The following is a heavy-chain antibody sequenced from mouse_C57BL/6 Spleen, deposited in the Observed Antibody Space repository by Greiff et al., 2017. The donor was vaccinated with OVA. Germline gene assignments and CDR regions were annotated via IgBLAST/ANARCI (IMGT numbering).Heavy chain of an antibody. CDR3: TRWGYSNFFDY. D-gene: IGHD2-5*01. CDR1: GYTFTDYE. V-gene: IGHV1-15*01. J-gene: IGHJ2*01. CDR2: IDPETGGT. Sequence: QVQLKQSGAELVRPGASVTLSCKASGYTFTDYEMHWVKQTPVHGLEWIGAIDPETGGTAYNQKFKGKAILTADKSSSTAYMELRSLTSEDSAVYYCTRWGYSNFFDYWGQGTTLTVSS.